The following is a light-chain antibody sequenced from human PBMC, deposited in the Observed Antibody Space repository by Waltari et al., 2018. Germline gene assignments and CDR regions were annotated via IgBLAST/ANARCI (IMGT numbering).Light chain of an antibody. J-gene: IGKJ1*01. CDR3: QQYHYWPPWT. V-gene: IGKV3-15*01. CDR2: AAS. CDR1: QSISGN. Sequence: EVLMTQSPATLSVSPGERATLSFRASQSISGNLAWYQQKPGQAPRLLIYAASTRATGIPARFSGSGSWTDFPLTITGLQSEDFAVYYCQQYHYWPPWTFGQGTTVEI.